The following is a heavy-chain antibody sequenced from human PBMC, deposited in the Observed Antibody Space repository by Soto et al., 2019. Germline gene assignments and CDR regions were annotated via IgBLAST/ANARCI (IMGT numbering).Heavy chain of an antibody. J-gene: IGHJ4*02. CDR3: ARVFYTDSGGYPRPIFDS. CDR2: ISRRGST. V-gene: IGHV4-4*07. CDR1: GASVTDYS. D-gene: IGHD3-22*01. Sequence: QVQLQGSGPGLVRPSGTLSLTCSVSGASVTDYSWPWIRQPAGRGLEWIGLISRRGSTTYNPSLESRGTMSLDTSKTQFSLRLTSVTAAETAVYYCARVFYTDSGGYPRPIFDSWSQGTLVTVSS.